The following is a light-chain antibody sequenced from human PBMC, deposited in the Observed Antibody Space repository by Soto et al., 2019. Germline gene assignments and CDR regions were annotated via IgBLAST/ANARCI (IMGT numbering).Light chain of an antibody. CDR2: GAS. V-gene: IGKV3-20*01. J-gene: IGKJ4*01. CDR1: QSVSSSY. CDR3: QQYGRSLT. Sequence: EIVLTQSPGTLSLSPGERATLSCRASQSVSSSYLAWYQQKPGQAPRLLIYGASSRATGIPDRFSGSGSGTDFTLTSSRLEPGDFAVYYCQQYGRSLTFGGGTKVEIK.